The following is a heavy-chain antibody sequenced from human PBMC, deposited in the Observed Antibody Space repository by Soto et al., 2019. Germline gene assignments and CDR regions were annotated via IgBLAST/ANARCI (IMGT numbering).Heavy chain of an antibody. CDR1: GGSISSGGYY. CDR3: ARDAHYYDSSGYSPYFDY. D-gene: IGHD3-22*01. Sequence: SETLSLTCTVSGGSISSGGYYWSWIRQHPGKGLEWIGYIYYSGSTYYNPSLKSRVTISVDTSKNQFSLKLSSVTAADTAVYYCARDAHYYDSSGYSPYFDYWGQGTLVTVSS. V-gene: IGHV4-31*03. CDR2: IYYSGST. J-gene: IGHJ4*02.